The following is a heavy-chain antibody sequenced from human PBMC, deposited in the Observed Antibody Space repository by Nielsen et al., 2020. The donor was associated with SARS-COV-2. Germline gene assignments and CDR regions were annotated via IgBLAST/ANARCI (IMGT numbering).Heavy chain of an antibody. CDR1: GYTFNKEF. V-gene: IGHV1-46*02. CDR2: INPSDGRT. J-gene: IGHJ4*02. CDR3: ATSWYHYPTSGWTPHVVH. Sequence: ASVKVSCKASGYTFNKEFVHWVRQAPGQGLEWTGRINPSDGRTTSAEKFQGRVTMTRDTSSSTVYMELSSLRSDDTAVYYCATSWYHYPTSGWTPHVVHWGQGTLVTVSS. D-gene: IGHD3-10*01.